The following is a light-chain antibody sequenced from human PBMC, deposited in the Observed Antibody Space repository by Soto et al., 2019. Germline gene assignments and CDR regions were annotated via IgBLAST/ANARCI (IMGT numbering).Light chain of an antibody. V-gene: IGLV1-40*01. Sequence: QSVLTQPPSVSGAPGQRVTISCTGSSSNIGAGYDVHWYQQLPGTAPKLLIYGNSNRLSGVPDRFSGSKSGTSASLAITGLQAEYEADYYCQSYDSSLSGVVFGGGTKLTVL. CDR2: GNS. CDR1: SSNIGAGYD. CDR3: QSYDSSLSGVV. J-gene: IGLJ2*01.